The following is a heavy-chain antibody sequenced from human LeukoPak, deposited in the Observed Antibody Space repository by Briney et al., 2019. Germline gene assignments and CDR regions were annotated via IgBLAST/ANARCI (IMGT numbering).Heavy chain of an antibody. CDR3: ARETRSSLGACSSASCPTYFDV. CDR2: MYTSGST. Sequence: PSETLSLTYTVSGGSISSYYWIWIRQPAGKGLEWIGRMYTSGSTNYNPSLKSRVSISVDKSKNQFSLKLSSVTAADTAVYYCARETRSSLGACSSASCPTYFDVWGRGTLVTVSS. J-gene: IGHJ2*01. D-gene: IGHD2-2*01. V-gene: IGHV4-4*07. CDR1: GGSISSYY.